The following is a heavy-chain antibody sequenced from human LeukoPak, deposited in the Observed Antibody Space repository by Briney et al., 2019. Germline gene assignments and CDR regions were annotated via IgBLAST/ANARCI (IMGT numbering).Heavy chain of an antibody. CDR3: ARVPPDHSLHV. CDR1: GGSISSYY. Sequence: SETLSLTCTVSGGSISSYYLSWIRQPPGKGLEWVGYIYYSGSTNYNPSLKSRVTISVDTSKTQSTLKLSSVTAPDPAVYYCARVPPDHSLHVRGKGTTVTVSS. CDR2: IYYSGST. V-gene: IGHV4-59*01. D-gene: IGHD1-14*01. J-gene: IGHJ6*04.